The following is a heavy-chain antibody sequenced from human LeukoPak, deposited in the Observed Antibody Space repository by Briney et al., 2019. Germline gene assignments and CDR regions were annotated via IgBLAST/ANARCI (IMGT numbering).Heavy chain of an antibody. CDR2: IYYSGST. CDR3: ARFYLYYGDYAFDY. D-gene: IGHD4-17*01. Sequence: SETLSLTCTVSGDSISTSSYYWGWIRQPPGKGLEWIGGIYYSGSTNYNPSLKSRVTISVDTSKNQFSLKLSSVTAADTAVYYCARFYLYYGDYAFDYWGQGTLVTVSS. J-gene: IGHJ4*02. V-gene: IGHV4-39*07. CDR1: GDSISTSSYY.